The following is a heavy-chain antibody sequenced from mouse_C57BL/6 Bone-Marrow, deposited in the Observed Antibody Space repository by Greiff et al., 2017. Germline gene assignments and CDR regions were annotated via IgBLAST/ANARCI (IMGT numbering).Heavy chain of an antibody. J-gene: IGHJ4*01. CDR2: ISSGGSYT. Sequence: EVKVVESGGDLVKPGGSLKLSCAASGFTFSSYGMSWVRQTPDKRLEWVATISSGGSYTYYPDSVKGRFTISRDNAKNTLYLQMSSLKSEDTAMYYCARRRDYGSSYDYYAMDYWGQGTSVTVSS. CDR1: GFTFSSYG. D-gene: IGHD1-1*01. V-gene: IGHV5-6*02. CDR3: ARRRDYGSSYDYYAMDY.